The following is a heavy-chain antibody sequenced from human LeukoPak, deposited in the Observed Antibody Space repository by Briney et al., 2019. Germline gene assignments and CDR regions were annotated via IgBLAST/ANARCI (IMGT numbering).Heavy chain of an antibody. CDR1: GGTFSSYA. CDR3: ARNRITMVRGVIIPMSYYYGMDV. J-gene: IGHJ6*02. Sequence: SVKVSCKASGGTFSSYAISWVRQAPAQGLEWMGGIIPIFGTANYAQKFQGRVTITADESTSTAYMELSSLRSEDTAVYYCARNRITMVRGVIIPMSYYYGMDVWGQGTTVTVSS. CDR2: IIPIFGTA. D-gene: IGHD3-10*01. V-gene: IGHV1-69*13.